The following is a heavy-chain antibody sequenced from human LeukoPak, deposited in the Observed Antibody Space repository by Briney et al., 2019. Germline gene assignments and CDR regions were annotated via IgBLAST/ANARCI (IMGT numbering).Heavy chain of an antibody. CDR2: ISSSSSTI. Sequence: GGSLRLSCAASGFTFSRYSMNWVRQAPGKGLEWVSYISSSSSTIYYADSVKGRFTISRDNAKNSLYLQMNSLRAEDTAVYYCASSLQYYYYGMDVWGQGTTVTVSS. J-gene: IGHJ6*02. CDR3: ASSLQYYYYGMDV. D-gene: IGHD1-1*01. CDR1: GFTFSRYS. V-gene: IGHV3-48*04.